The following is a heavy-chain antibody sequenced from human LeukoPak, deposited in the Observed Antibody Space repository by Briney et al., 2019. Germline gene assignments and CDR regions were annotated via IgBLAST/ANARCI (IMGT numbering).Heavy chain of an antibody. Sequence: KPSETLSLTCTVSGGSISSGGYYWRWIRQPAGKGLEWIGYIYYSGSTNYNPSLKSRVTISVDTSKNQFSLKMNSVTAADTAVYYCARGAPSGYYYCDSWGQGTLVTVSS. CDR2: IYYSGST. J-gene: IGHJ4*02. CDR3: ARGAPSGYYYCDS. V-gene: IGHV4-61*10. CDR1: GGSISSGGYY. D-gene: IGHD3-22*01.